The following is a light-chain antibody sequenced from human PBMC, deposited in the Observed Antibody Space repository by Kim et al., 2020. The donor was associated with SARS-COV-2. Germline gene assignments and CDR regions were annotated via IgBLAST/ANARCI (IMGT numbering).Light chain of an antibody. CDR3: MQGTHWYT. Sequence: VVMTQSPLSLPVTLGQPASISCRSTQSLVHSDGNTYLSWFQHRPGQSPRRLIHKGSNRDSGVPDRFSGSGSGSDFTLRISRVEAEDVGVYFCMQGTHWYTFGQGTKLEI. CDR2: KGS. CDR1: QSLVHSDGNTY. V-gene: IGKV2-30*02. J-gene: IGKJ2*01.